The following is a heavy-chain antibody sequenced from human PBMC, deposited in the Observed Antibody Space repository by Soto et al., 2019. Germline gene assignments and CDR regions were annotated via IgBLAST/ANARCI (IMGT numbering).Heavy chain of an antibody. D-gene: IGHD1-26*01. V-gene: IGHV1-69*12. CDR1: GGTFCSYA. CDR2: IIPIFGTA. Sequence: QVQLVQSGAAVKKPGSSVKVSCKASGGTFCSYAISWVRQAPGQGLEWMGGIIPIFGTANYAQKFQGRVTITADESTSTAYMELSSLRSEDTAVYYCARRVGTTPKRPFDYWGQGTLVTVSS. J-gene: IGHJ4*02. CDR3: ARRVGTTPKRPFDY.